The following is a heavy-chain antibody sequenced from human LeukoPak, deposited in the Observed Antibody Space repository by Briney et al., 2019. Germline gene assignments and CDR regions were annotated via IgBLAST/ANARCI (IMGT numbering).Heavy chain of an antibody. CDR3: ARGRLPQSYEGFKY. J-gene: IGHJ4*02. CDR2: INEDGSKD. Sequence: GGSLRLSCAASGFTFSSYWMSWVRQAPGKGLEWVATINEDGSKDYYLDSVKGRFIISRDNAKKSLYLQTTSLGVEDTAMYYCARGRLPQSYEGFKYWGQGIPVTVSS. CDR1: GFTFSSYW. V-gene: IGHV3-7*01. D-gene: IGHD4-11*01.